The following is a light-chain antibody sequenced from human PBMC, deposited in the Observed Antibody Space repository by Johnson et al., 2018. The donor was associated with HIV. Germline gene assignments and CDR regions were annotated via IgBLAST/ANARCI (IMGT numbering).Light chain of an antibody. V-gene: IGLV1-51*01. J-gene: IGLJ1*01. CDR1: SSNIGNNY. Sequence: HSVLTQPPSVSAAPGQKVTISCSGSSSNIGNNYLSWYQQLPHTAPRLLISDNNKRPSGIPDRFSGSKSGASATLDITGLQTGDEADYYCGTWDNSLNVYVFGPGTKVTIL. CDR2: DNN. CDR3: GTWDNSLNVYV.